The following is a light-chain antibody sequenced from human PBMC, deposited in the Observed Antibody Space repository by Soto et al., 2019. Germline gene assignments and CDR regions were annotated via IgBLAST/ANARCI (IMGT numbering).Light chain of an antibody. CDR2: LAS. CDR3: HQRQSWPRT. Sequence: EIVMTQSPGTLSVSPGDRVTLSCRASQAVNTRLAWYQHKPGQAPRLLIYLASNRAAGVPARFSGSGSGTDFTLTISDVEPEDFAVYYCHQRQSWPRTFGQGTKVDIK. CDR1: QAVNTR. J-gene: IGKJ1*01. V-gene: IGKV3-11*01.